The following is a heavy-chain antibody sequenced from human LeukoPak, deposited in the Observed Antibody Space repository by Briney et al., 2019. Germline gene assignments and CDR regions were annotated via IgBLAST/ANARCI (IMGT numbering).Heavy chain of an antibody. Sequence: GGSLRLSCAASGFTFSSHAMNWVRQAPGKGLEWASTISASGGSTYYAASVRGRFTISRDNSRNTLNLQLSNLRAEDTAVYYCAANAGQWLVPYDFWGQGTLVTVSS. CDR2: ISASGGST. CDR1: GFTFSSHA. CDR3: AANAGQWLVPYDF. V-gene: IGHV3-23*01. D-gene: IGHD6-19*01. J-gene: IGHJ4*02.